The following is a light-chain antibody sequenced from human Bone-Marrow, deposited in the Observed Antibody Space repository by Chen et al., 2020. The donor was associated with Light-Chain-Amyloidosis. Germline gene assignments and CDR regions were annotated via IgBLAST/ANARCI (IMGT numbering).Light chain of an antibody. CDR2: RDT. V-gene: IGLV3-25*03. CDR3: QSADSSGTYEVI. Sequence: SYELTQPPSVSVSPGQTARITCSGDDLPTKYAYWYQQKPGQAPVLVIHRDTERPSGISERFSGSSSGTPATVTISGVHAEDEADYHCQSADSSGTYEVIFGGGTKLTVL. CDR1: DLPTKY. J-gene: IGLJ2*01.